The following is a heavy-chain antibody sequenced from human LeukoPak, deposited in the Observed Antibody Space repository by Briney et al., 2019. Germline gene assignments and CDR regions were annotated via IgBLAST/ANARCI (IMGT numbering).Heavy chain of an antibody. CDR3: ATGRSCPTCYLPDY. J-gene: IGHJ4*02. CDR1: GFTFDDYA. Sequence: PGRSLRLSCAASGFTFDDYAMHWVRQAPGKGLEWVANINQDGGEKNYVDSVKGRFTISRDNAKNSLYLQMNSLGAEDTAVYYCATGRSCPTCYLPDYWGQGTLVTVSS. CDR2: INQDGGEK. V-gene: IGHV3-7*01. D-gene: IGHD2-2*01.